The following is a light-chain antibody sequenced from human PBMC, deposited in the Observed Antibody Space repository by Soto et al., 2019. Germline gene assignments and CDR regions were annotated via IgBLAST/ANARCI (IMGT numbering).Light chain of an antibody. CDR3: QQQGT. Sequence: EIVLTQSPGTLSLSPGERATLSCRASRSLSSSYVFWYQQKPGQAPRLLIYAASRRATGIPDRFSGSGSATEYTLTISRLEPEDFAVYYCQQQGTFGQGTKLEIK. J-gene: IGKJ2*01. CDR1: RSLSSSY. CDR2: AAS. V-gene: IGKV3-20*01.